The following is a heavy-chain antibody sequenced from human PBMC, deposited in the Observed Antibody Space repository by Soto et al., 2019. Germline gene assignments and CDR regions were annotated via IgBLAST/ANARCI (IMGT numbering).Heavy chain of an antibody. CDR2: IYYSGST. Sequence: QLQLQESGPGLVKSSETLSLTCTVSGGGVYSDGYYWGWIRRPPGQGLEWIGNIYYSGSTYYNPSLKRRVTISLDTPKNQFSLRLNAVTAADTAVYYCASRSRGRCYNYWGPGTLVTVSS. V-gene: IGHV4-39*01. D-gene: IGHD2-15*01. CDR3: ASRSRGRCYNY. CDR1: GGGVYSDGYY. J-gene: IGHJ4*02.